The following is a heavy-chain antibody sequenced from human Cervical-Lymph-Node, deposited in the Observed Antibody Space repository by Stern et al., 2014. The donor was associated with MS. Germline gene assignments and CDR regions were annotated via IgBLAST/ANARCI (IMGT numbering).Heavy chain of an antibody. V-gene: IGHV1-69*06. Sequence: VQLVESGAEVKKPGSSVRVSCKASGGTLSSHGFSWVRQAPGQGLEWLGGLIPMFGTANYAQKFQGRVTLSADSSTSTVYMELSSLRSEDTAMYFCARDSDYENSYAMDVWGQGTTVTVSS. CDR2: LIPMFGTA. CDR3: ARDSDYENSYAMDV. J-gene: IGHJ6*02. CDR1: GGTLSSHG. D-gene: IGHD5-12*01.